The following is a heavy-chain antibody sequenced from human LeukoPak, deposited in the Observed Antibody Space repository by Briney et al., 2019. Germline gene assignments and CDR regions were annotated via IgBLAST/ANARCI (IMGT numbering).Heavy chain of an antibody. D-gene: IGHD3-22*01. CDR2: IWSDGSNG. J-gene: IGHJ4*02. V-gene: IGHV3-33*01. Sequence: GGSLRLSCAASGFTLSSYGMHWVRQAPGKGLQWVAVIWSDGSNGYYPDSVKGRFTISRDNFKNTLYLQMNSLRVEDTAVYYCATSYDSSGCEWGQGTLVTVSS. CDR1: GFTLSSYG. CDR3: ATSYDSSGCE.